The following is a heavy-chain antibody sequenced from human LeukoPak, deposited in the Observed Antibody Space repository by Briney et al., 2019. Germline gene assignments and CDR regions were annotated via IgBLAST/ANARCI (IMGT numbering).Heavy chain of an antibody. Sequence: SETLSLTCTVSGASIRSYYYNWLRQPPGKGLEWIGHFYYSGSTNYNPSLESRVTLSVDPSKNHFSLKLTSVTAADTAVYYCARKKGSGWDSWAFDFWGQGTMVTVSS. D-gene: IGHD6-19*01. CDR1: GASIRSYY. CDR2: FYYSGST. J-gene: IGHJ3*01. V-gene: IGHV4-59*01. CDR3: ARKKGSGWDSWAFDF.